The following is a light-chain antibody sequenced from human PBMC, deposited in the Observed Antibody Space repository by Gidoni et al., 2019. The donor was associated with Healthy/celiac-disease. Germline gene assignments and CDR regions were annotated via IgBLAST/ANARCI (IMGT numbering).Light chain of an antibody. CDR3: QQNYSTPYT. Sequence: DTVMTQPPDSLAVSLGGRATINCKSSQSVLYSSNNKNYLAWYQQKQGQPPKLLIYWASTRESGVPDRFSGSGSGTDFTLTISSLQAEDVAIYYCQQNYSTPYTFGQGTKLEI. CDR2: WAS. V-gene: IGKV4-1*01. CDR1: QSVLYSSNNKNY. J-gene: IGKJ2*01.